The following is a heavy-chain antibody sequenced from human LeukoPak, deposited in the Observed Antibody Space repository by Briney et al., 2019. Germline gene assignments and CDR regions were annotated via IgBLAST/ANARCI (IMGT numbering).Heavy chain of an antibody. Sequence: GGSLRLSCAASGFTFSSYGMHWVRQAPGKGLEWVSAISGSGGSTYYADSVKGRFTISRDNSKNTLYLQMNSLRAEDTAVYYCAKISPYYDIPLGAFDIWGQGTMVTVSS. D-gene: IGHD3-9*01. CDR1: GFTFSSYG. V-gene: IGHV3-23*01. J-gene: IGHJ3*02. CDR3: AKISPYYDIPLGAFDI. CDR2: ISGSGGST.